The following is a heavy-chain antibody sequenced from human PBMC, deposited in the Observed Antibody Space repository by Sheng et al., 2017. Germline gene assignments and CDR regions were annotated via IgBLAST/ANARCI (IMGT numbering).Heavy chain of an antibody. CDR3: ASDGYDLNYDYVWGSYRYPYPNDY. V-gene: IGHV3-30*03. CDR1: GFTFSSYG. D-gene: IGHD3-16*02. J-gene: IGHJ4*02. Sequence: QVQLVESGGGVVQPGRSLRLSCAASGFTFSSYGMHWVRQAPGKGLEWVAVISYDGSNKYYADSVKGRFTISRDNSKNTLYLQMNSLRAEDTAVYYCASDGYDLNYDYVWGSYRYPYPNDYWGQGTLVTVSS. CDR2: ISYDGSNK.